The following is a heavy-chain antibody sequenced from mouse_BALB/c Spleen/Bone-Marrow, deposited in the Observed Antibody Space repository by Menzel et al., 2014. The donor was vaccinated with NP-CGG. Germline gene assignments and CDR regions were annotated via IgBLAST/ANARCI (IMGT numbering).Heavy chain of an antibody. CDR3: TMDDYDVGYYFDY. J-gene: IGHJ2*01. CDR2: IDPSDSYT. CDR1: GYTFTSYW. Sequence: VKLMESGAELVRPGASVKMSCKASGYTFTSYWMHWVKQRPGQGLEWIGTIDPSDSYTSYNQKFKGKATLTVDTSSSTAYMQLSSLSSEDSAVYYCTMDDYDVGYYFDYWGQGTTLTVSS. V-gene: IGHV1S127*01. D-gene: IGHD2-4*01.